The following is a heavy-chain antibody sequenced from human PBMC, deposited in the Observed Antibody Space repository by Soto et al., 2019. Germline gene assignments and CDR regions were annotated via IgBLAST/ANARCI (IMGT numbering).Heavy chain of an antibody. CDR2: IKSKTDGGTT. D-gene: IGHD5-12*01. Sequence: GGSLRLSCAASGFTFSNAWMNWVRQAPGKGLEWVGRIKSKTDGGTTDYAAPVKGRFTISRDDSKNTLYLQMNSLKTEDTAVYYCTTDRWLRHLDQLKWKYGMDVWGQGTTVTVSS. CDR3: TTDRWLRHLDQLKWKYGMDV. V-gene: IGHV3-15*07. J-gene: IGHJ6*02. CDR1: GFTFSNAW.